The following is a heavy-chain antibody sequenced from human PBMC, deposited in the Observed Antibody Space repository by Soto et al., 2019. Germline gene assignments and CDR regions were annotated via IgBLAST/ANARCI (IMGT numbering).Heavy chain of an antibody. D-gene: IGHD5-12*01. CDR1: GGSLTGYY. V-gene: IGHV4-34*01. CDR3: ARGQEGIVATH. J-gene: IGHJ4*02. Sequence: QVQLQQWGAGLLKPSETLSLTCTVNGGSLTGYYWSWIRQPPGKGLEWIGEVKDGGSTNYSPSLRGRVPISAETAKNHFALRLTSVTAADTAVYFCARGQEGIVATHWDQGALVTVSS. CDR2: VKDGGST.